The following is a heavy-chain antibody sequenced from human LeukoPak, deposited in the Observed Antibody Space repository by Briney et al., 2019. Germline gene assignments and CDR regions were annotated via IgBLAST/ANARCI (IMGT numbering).Heavy chain of an antibody. V-gene: IGHV3-72*01. J-gene: IGHJ4*02. CDR3: TRSHSSGYGPIDY. Sequence: GGSLRLSCAASGFTFSSYSMNWVRQAPGKGLEWVGRIRNKANSYTTEYGASVKGRFTISRDDSKNSLYLQMNSLKIEDTAVYYCTRSHSSGYGPIDYWGQGTLVTVSS. CDR2: IRNKANSYTT. D-gene: IGHD3-22*01. CDR1: GFTFSSYS.